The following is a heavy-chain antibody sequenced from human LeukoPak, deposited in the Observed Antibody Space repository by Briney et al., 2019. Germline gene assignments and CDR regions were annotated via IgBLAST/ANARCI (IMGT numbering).Heavy chain of an antibody. CDR2: ISTTSSYI. D-gene: IGHD2-2*01. Sequence: GGSLRLSCAASGFTFSDYGMCWVRQAPGKGLEWVSSISTTSSYIYYADSMKGRFTISRGNAKNSLYLQMNSLRAEDTAVYYCARGPFTSISKYFDYWGQGTLVTVSS. CDR3: ARGPFTSISKYFDY. J-gene: IGHJ4*02. CDR1: GFTFSDYG. V-gene: IGHV3-21*01.